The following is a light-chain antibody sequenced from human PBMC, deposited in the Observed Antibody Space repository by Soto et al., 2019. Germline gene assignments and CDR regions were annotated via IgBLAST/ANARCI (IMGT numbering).Light chain of an antibody. Sequence: QSVLTQPPSASGTSGQRVTISCSGSSSNIGNNYVNWYQQLPGTAPKLLIYSNNQRPSGVPDRFSASKSGTSASLAISGLQSEDEADYYCAVWEDSLDGYAFGTGTKLTVL. CDR2: SNN. CDR1: SSNIGNNY. J-gene: IGLJ1*01. CDR3: AVWEDSLDGYA. V-gene: IGLV1-44*01.